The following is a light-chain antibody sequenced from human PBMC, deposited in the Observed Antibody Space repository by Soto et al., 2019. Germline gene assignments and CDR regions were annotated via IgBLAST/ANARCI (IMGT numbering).Light chain of an antibody. V-gene: IGLV2-14*03. CDR3: SSYASTSALYV. Sequence: QSALTQPASVSGSPGQSITISCTGTSSDIGDSNHVSWSQQHPGKAPELMIYDVASRPSGVSNRFSGSKSGNTASLTISGLQAEDEADYYCSSYASTSALYVFGTGTKLTVL. CDR1: SSDIGDSNH. CDR2: DVA. J-gene: IGLJ1*01.